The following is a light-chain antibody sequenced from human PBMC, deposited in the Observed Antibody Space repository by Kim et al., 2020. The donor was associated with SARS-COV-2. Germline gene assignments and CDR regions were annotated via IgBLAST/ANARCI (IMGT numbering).Light chain of an antibody. Sequence: ELTQPPSASGTPGQRVTISCSGSRSNIGYNTVIWYQQLPGMAPKLLIYGDNQRPSGVPDRFSGSKSGTSASLAISGLQSEDEAEYYCSAWDDTLNVVFGGGTKLTVL. CDR1: RSNIGYNT. CDR2: GDN. CDR3: SAWDDTLNVV. V-gene: IGLV1-44*01. J-gene: IGLJ2*01.